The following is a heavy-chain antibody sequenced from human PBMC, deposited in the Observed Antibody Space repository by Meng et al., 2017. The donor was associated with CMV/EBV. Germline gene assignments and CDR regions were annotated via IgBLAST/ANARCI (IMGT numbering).Heavy chain of an antibody. D-gene: IGHD1-14*01. J-gene: IGHJ6*02. CDR1: GGSISSYC. CDR3: ARGGGGRTNRGMDV. V-gene: IGHV4-59*01. Sequence: SETLSLTCTVSGGSISSYCWSWIRQPPGKGLEWIGYIYYSGSTNYNPSLKSRVTISVDTSKNQFSLKLSSVTAADTAVYYCARGGGGRTNRGMDVWGQGTTVTVSS. CDR2: IYYSGST.